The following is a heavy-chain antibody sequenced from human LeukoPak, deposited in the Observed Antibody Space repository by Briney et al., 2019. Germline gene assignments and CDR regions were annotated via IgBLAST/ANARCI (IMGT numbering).Heavy chain of an antibody. J-gene: IGHJ5*02. CDR3: ARSHGGSSNWFDP. CDR1: GDSVSSNSAA. V-gene: IGHV6-1*01. Sequence: SQTLPLTCAISGDSVSSNSAAWNWIRQSPSRGLEWLGRTYYRSKWYNDYAESVKSRITINPDTSKNQFSLQLNSVTPDDTAVYFCARSHGGSSNWFDPWGQGTLVTVSS. D-gene: IGHD2-15*01. CDR2: TYYRSKWYN.